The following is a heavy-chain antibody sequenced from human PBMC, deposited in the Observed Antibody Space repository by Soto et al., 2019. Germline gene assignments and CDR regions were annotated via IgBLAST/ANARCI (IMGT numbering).Heavy chain of an antibody. V-gene: IGHV3-23*01. Sequence: LRLSCAASGLIFNNNAMTWVRQAPGQGLEWVATISSSGATTYYADSVKGRFTISRDNSKDTLYLLMSSLRVGDTAVYFCGRVVEGATRHTDFDSWGQGTLVTVSS. CDR1: GLIFNNNA. D-gene: IGHD2-21*01. CDR2: ISSSGATT. CDR3: GRVVEGATRHTDFDS. J-gene: IGHJ5*01.